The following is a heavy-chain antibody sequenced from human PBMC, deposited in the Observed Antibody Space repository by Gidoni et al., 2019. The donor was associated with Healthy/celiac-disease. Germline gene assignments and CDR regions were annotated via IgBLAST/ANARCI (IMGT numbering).Heavy chain of an antibody. CDR2: INHSGST. Sequence: QVQLQQWGAGLLKPSETLSLTCAVYGGSFSGYYWSWIRQPPGKGLEWIGEINHSGSTNYNPSLKSRVTISVDTSKNQFSLKLSSVTAADTAVYYCARGVGATPGGSTNNFDYWGQGTLVTVSS. CDR3: ARGVGATPGGSTNNFDY. J-gene: IGHJ4*02. CDR1: GGSFSGYY. V-gene: IGHV4-34*01. D-gene: IGHD1-26*01.